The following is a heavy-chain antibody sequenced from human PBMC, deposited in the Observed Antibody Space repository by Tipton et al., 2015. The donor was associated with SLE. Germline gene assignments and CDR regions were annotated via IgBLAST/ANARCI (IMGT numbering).Heavy chain of an antibody. V-gene: IGHV3-33*08. CDR2: IYYDGSNK. D-gene: IGHD5-12*01. J-gene: IGHJ4*02. CDR1: GFTFSNYP. CDR3: VRDATNGYEDYFEN. Sequence: SLRLSCAASGFTFSNYPMTWVRQAPGQGLEWVANIYYDGSNKLYADSVRGRFAISRDNSKDRLYLQMTSLRAEDTGVYYCVRDATNGYEDYFENWGRGTLVTVSS.